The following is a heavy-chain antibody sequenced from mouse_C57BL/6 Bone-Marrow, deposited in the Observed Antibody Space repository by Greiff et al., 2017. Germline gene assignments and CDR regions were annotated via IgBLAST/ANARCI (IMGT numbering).Heavy chain of an antibody. J-gene: IGHJ4*01. Sequence: QVQLQQSGAELVKPGASVKISCKASGYAFSSYWMNWVKQRPGQGLEWIGQIYPGDGDTNYNGKFKGKATLTADKSSSTAYMQLSSLTSEDSAVYFCARKHYGSSGYAMDYWGQGTSVTVSS. CDR3: ARKHYGSSGYAMDY. V-gene: IGHV1-80*01. D-gene: IGHD1-1*01. CDR1: GYAFSSYW. CDR2: IYPGDGDT.